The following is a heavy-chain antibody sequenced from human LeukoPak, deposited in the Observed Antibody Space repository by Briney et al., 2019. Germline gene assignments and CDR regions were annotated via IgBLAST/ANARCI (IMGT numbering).Heavy chain of an antibody. V-gene: IGHV3-23*01. CDR2: IFPSGGEI. J-gene: IGHJ4*02. Sequence: GGSLRLSCAASGFTFSSYAMNWDRQAPGKVMEWVSRIFPSGGEIHYADSVRGRFTISRDNSKSTLSLQMNSLRAEDTAIYYCATYRQVLLPFESWGQGTLVTAS. CDR3: ATYRQVLLPFES. CDR1: GFTFSSYA. D-gene: IGHD2-8*02.